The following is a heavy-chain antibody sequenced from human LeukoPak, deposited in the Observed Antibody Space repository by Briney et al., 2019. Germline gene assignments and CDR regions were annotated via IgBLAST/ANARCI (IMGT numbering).Heavy chain of an antibody. CDR3: ARDLVNTDAFDI. Sequence: PSETLSLTCTVSGGSISSGSYYWGWIRQPPGKGLEWIGSIYYSGSTYYNPSLKSRVTISVDTSKNQFSLKLSSVTAADTAVYYCARDLVNTDAFDIWGQGTMVTVSS. CDR1: GGSISSGSYY. V-gene: IGHV4-39*07. D-gene: IGHD3-22*01. CDR2: IYYSGST. J-gene: IGHJ3*02.